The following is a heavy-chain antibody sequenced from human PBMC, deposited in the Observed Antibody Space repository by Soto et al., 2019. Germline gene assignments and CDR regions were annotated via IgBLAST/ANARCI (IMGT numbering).Heavy chain of an antibody. CDR2: ISYTGSV. V-gene: IGHV4-59*01. D-gene: IGHD3-22*01. Sequence: PSETLSLTCTVSGASITSYYWNWIRQPPGKGLEWIGYISYTGSVIYNPSLKSRVSISEDTSKSQFSLKLTSVTAADTAMYYCAHDTTGYYGRFDYWGQG. CDR1: GASITSYY. J-gene: IGHJ4*02. CDR3: AHDTTGYYGRFDY.